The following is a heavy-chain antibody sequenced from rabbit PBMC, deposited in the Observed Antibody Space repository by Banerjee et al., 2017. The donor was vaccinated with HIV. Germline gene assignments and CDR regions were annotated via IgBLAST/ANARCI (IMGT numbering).Heavy chain of an antibody. CDR3: ARDLTGVIGWNFGW. Sequence: QSLEESGGGLVQPEGSLALTCKASGFSFSSNDYICWVRQAPGKGLEWISCIAGSSSGFTYSATWAKGRFTISKTSSTTVTLQVTSLTAADTATYFCARDLTGVIGWNFGWWGQGTLVTVS. J-gene: IGHJ4*01. CDR2: IAGSSSGFT. CDR1: GFSFSSNDY. V-gene: IGHV1S40*01. D-gene: IGHD1-1*01.